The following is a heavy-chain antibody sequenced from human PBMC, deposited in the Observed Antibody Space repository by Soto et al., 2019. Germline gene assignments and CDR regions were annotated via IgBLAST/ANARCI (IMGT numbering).Heavy chain of an antibody. V-gene: IGHV5-51*01. CDR3: ASGYDSSGYYSSYDY. D-gene: IGHD3-22*01. Sequence: GESLKISCKGSGYSFTSYWIGLMRQMHGKGLEWMGIIYPGDSDTRYSPSFQGQVTISADKSISTAYLQWSSLKASDTAMYYCASGYDSSGYYSSYDYWGQGTLVTVSS. CDR2: IYPGDSDT. J-gene: IGHJ4*02. CDR1: GYSFTSYW.